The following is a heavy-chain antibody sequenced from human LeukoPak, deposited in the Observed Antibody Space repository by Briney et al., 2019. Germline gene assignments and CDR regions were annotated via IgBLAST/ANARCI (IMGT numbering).Heavy chain of an antibody. CDR1: GGSISSYY. D-gene: IGHD4-17*01. J-gene: IGHJ4*02. Sequence: SETLSLTCTVSGGSISSYYWSWIRQPPGKGLEWIGYISDSGRSKYNSSLKSRVIISVDTSNNQFSLNLSSVTAADTAVYYCARDYDYGDYPGYWGQGTLVTVSS. V-gene: IGHV4-59*01. CDR3: ARDYDYGDYPGY. CDR2: ISDSGRS.